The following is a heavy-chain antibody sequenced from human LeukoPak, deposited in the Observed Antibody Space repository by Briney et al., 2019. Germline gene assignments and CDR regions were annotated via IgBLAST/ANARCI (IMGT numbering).Heavy chain of an antibody. CDR1: GYTLTKLS. CDR2: FDPEDGET. V-gene: IGHV1-24*01. J-gene: IGHJ3*02. Sequence: ASVKVSCKVSGYTLTKLSMHWVRQAPGKGLEWMGGFDPEDGETIYAQKFQGRVTMTEDTSTDTAYMELSSLRSEDTAVYYRATAVVVPAATVFAFDIWGQGTMVTVSS. D-gene: IGHD2-2*01. CDR3: ATAVVVPAATVFAFDI.